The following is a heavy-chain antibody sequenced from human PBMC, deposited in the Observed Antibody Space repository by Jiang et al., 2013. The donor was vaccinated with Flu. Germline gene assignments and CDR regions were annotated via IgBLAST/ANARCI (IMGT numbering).Heavy chain of an antibody. CDR2: INPNSGGT. Sequence: GAEVKKPGASVKVSCKASGYTFTGYYMHWVRQAPGQGLEWMGWINPNSGGTNYAQKFQGWVTMTRDTSISTAYMELSRLRSDDTAVYYCARDLAGHDYGDYSHSGWFDPWGQGTLVTVSS. J-gene: IGHJ5*02. CDR1: GYTFTGYY. D-gene: IGHD4-17*01. CDR3: ARDLAGHDYGDYSHSGWFDP. V-gene: IGHV1-2*04.